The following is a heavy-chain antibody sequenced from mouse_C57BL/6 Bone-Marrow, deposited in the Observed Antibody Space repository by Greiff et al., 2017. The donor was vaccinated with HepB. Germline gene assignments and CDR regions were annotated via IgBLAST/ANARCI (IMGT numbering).Heavy chain of an antibody. D-gene: IGHD1-1*01. J-gene: IGHJ1*03. CDR1: GYTFTSYW. Sequence: QVQLQQPGAELVKPGASVKLSCKASGYTFTSYWMQWVKQRPGQGLEWIGEIDPSDSYTNYNQKFKGKATLTVDTSSSTAYMQLSSLTSEDSAVYYCARSANYYGSRYWYFDVWGTGTTVTVSS. CDR2: IDPSDSYT. V-gene: IGHV1-50*01. CDR3: ARSANYYGSRYWYFDV.